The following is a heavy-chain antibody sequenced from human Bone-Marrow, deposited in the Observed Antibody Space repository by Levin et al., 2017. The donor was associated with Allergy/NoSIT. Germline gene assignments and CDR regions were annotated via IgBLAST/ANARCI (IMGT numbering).Heavy chain of an antibody. CDR1: GDSLSTNGVA. D-gene: IGHD2-2*01. CDR2: TYYRSRWSS. V-gene: IGHV6-1*01. CDR3: ARGRVSAFDY. J-gene: IGHJ4*02. Sequence: SQTLSLTCAISGDSLSTNGVAWKWIRQSPSRGLEWLGRTYYRSRWSSDYAVSVKSRITINPDTSKNQFSLLLNSVTPEDTAVYYCARGRVSAFDYWGQGTLVTVSS.